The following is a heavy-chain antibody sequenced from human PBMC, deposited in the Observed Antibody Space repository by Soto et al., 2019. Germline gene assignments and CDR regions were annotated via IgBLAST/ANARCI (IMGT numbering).Heavy chain of an antibody. CDR1: GGSISSGDYY. Sequence: KPSETLSLTCTVSGGSISSGDYYWSWIRQPPGKGLEWIGYIYYSGSTYCNPSLKSRVTISVDTSKNQFSLKLSSVTAADTAVYYCGRLAGTAALDYWGQGTLVTVSS. J-gene: IGHJ4*02. V-gene: IGHV4-30-4*01. D-gene: IGHD6-13*01. CDR2: IYYSGST. CDR3: GRLAGTAALDY.